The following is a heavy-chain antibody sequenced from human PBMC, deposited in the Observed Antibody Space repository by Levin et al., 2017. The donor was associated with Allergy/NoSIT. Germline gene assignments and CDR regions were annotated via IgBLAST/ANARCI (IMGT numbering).Heavy chain of an antibody. V-gene: IGHV3-23*01. J-gene: IGHJ4*02. Sequence: PGGSLRLSCAASGFTFSSYAMSWVRQAPGKGLEWVSAISGSGGSTYYADSVKGRFTISRDNSKNTLYLQMNSLRAEDTAVYYCADEGYCSGGSCYPPFDYWGQGTLVTVSS. CDR2: ISGSGGST. D-gene: IGHD2-15*01. CDR1: GFTFSSYA. CDR3: ADEGYCSGGSCYPPFDY.